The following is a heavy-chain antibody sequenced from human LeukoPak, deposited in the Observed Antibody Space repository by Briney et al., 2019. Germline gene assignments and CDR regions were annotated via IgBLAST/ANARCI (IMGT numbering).Heavy chain of an antibody. CDR3: VKDLLQVTMKKLDH. Sequence: GGSLRLSCSVSGFTFSSYAMHWVRQAPGKGLEYVSVIRSNGVDVYYTDSVKGRFTISRDNSKNTLYLQMSSLRPEDTAVYYCVKDLLQVTMKKLDHWGQGTLVTVSS. D-gene: IGHD4-11*01. CDR1: GFTFSSYA. CDR2: IRSNGVDV. V-gene: IGHV3-64D*06. J-gene: IGHJ4*02.